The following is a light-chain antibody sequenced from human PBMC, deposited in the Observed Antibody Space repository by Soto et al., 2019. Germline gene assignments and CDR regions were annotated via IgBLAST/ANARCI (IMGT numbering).Light chain of an antibody. CDR1: QSVRSSY. J-gene: IGKJ2*01. Sequence: EIVLTQSPGTLSLSPGERATLSCRASQSVRSSYLAWYQQKPGQAPRLLIYGPSSRATGIADRFSGSGSGTDFTLTISRLEPEDFAVCYCQQFGSSPPEYTFGQGTKLEIK. CDR3: QQFGSSPPEYT. V-gene: IGKV3-20*01. CDR2: GPS.